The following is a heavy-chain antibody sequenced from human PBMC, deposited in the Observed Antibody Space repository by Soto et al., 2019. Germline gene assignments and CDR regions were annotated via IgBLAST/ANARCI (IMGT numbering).Heavy chain of an antibody. CDR2: IYYSGST. CDR1: GGSISRYY. D-gene: IGHD3-16*01. Sequence: QVHLQESGPGLVKPSETQSLTCTVSGGSISRYYWSWIRQPPGKGLEWIGYIYYSGSTNYNPSLKSRVTISVDTSKNQFSLKLSSVTAADTAVYYCARRYGGNFDYWGQGTLVTVSS. CDR3: ARRYGGNFDY. V-gene: IGHV4-59*01. J-gene: IGHJ4*02.